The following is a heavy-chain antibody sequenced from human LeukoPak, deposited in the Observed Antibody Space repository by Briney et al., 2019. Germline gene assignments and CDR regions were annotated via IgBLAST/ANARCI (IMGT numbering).Heavy chain of an antibody. J-gene: IGHJ4*02. D-gene: IGHD6-13*01. CDR1: GGSISSGSYY. CDR2: IDTSGST. V-gene: IGHV4-61*02. CDR3: ARGASMGIAAAGDFDY. Sequence: SETLSLTCTVSGGSISSGSYYWSWIRQPAGKGLEWIGRIDTSGSTNHNPSLKSRVTISVDTSKNQFSLKLSSVTAADTAVYYCARGASMGIAAAGDFDYWGQGTLVTVSS.